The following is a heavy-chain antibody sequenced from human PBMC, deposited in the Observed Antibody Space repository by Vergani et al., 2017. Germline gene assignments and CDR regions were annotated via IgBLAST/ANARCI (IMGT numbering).Heavy chain of an antibody. CDR1: GGSINDHY. J-gene: IGHJ6*03. D-gene: IGHD6-13*01. CDR3: ARHKEQLVPGNYYYYYYMDV. Sequence: QVQLHESGPGLVKASETLSLTCTVSGGSINDHYWSWIRQPAGKGLEWMGRVYPSGTTNYNPSLNGRVTIFVDKSKNLLSLRLNSVTAADTAVYYCARHKEQLVPGNYYYYYYMDVWGKGTTVTVSS. V-gene: IGHV4-4*07. CDR2: VYPSGTT.